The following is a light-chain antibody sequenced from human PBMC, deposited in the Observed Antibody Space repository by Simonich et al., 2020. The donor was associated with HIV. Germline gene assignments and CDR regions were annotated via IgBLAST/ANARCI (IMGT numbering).Light chain of an antibody. Sequence: DIQMTQSPSTLSASVGDRVTITCQARQSLSSWLAWYQQKPGKAPKLLIYKASSLESGGPSRFSGSGSGTEFTLTISSLQPDDFATYYCQQYNSLWVTFGGGTKVEIK. V-gene: IGKV1-5*03. CDR1: QSLSSW. CDR2: KAS. CDR3: QQYNSLWVT. J-gene: IGKJ4*01.